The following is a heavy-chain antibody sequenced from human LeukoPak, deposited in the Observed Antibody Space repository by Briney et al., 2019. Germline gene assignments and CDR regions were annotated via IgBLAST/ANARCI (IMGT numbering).Heavy chain of an antibody. V-gene: IGHV1-2*02. D-gene: IGHD4-17*01. CDR1: GYTFTGCF. CDR3: ARAAVTTLPYFDY. J-gene: IGHJ4*02. CDR2: VNPNGGAT. Sequence: ASVKVSCKASGYTFTGCFMHWVRQAPGQGLEWMGWVNPNGGATNYAQKFYGRVTMTRDTSISTAYMELSRLRSDDTAVYYCARAAVTTLPYFDYWGQGTLVTVSS.